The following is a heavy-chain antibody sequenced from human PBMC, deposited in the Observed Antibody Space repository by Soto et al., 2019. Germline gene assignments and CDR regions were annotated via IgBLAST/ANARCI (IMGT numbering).Heavy chain of an antibody. Sequence: SETLSLTCTVSGGSISSYYWSWIRQPPGKGLEWIGYIYYSGSTNYNPSLKSRVTISVDTSKNQFSLKLSSVTAADTAVYYCARASLSVTGTAIFDYWGQGTLVTVSS. CDR1: GGSISSYY. J-gene: IGHJ4*02. V-gene: IGHV4-59*01. D-gene: IGHD1-20*01. CDR2: IYYSGST. CDR3: ARASLSVTGTAIFDY.